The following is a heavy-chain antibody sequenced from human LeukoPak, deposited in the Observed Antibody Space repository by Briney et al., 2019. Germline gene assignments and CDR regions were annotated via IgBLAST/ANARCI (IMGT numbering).Heavy chain of an antibody. D-gene: IGHD4-17*01. J-gene: IGHJ4*02. V-gene: IGHV1-2*06. CDR2: INPNSGGT. CDR1: GYTFTGYY. CDR3: ARVGDYWENFDY. Sequence: ASVKVSRKASGYTFTGYYMHWVRQAPGQGLKWMGRINPNSGGTNYAQKFQGRVTMTRDASISTAYMELSRLRSDDTAVYYCARVGDYWENFDYWGQGTLVTVSS.